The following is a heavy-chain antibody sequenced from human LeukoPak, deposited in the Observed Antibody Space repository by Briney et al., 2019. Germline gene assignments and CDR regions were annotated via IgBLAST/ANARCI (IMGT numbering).Heavy chain of an antibody. Sequence: GGSLRLSCAASGFTFSSYAMSWVRQAPGKGLEWVSTISGSSRSTYYADSVKGRFAISRDNSKNTLYLQMNSLRAEDTAVYFCAKGIYDMDVWGQGTLVTVSS. V-gene: IGHV3-23*01. CDR2: ISGSSRST. CDR3: AKGIYDMDV. J-gene: IGHJ4*02. D-gene: IGHD3-9*01. CDR1: GFTFSSYA.